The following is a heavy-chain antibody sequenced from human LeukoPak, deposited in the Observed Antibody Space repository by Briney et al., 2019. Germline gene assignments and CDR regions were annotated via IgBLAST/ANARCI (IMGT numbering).Heavy chain of an antibody. Sequence: PGGALRLSYPASGFTFSRYGLHWVRQAPGQGLKGVEVVWPDGSYENYADSVKGRCTNARDSSKNTLYLQMNSLRAEDTAVYYCAKDGEGATSLDCWGQGTLVTVTS. D-gene: IGHD3-16*01. CDR1: GFTFSRYG. V-gene: IGHV3-33*06. J-gene: IGHJ4*02. CDR2: VWPDGSYE. CDR3: AKDGEGATSLDC.